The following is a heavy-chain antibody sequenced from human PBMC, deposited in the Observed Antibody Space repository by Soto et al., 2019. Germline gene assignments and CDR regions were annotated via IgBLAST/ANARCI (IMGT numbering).Heavy chain of an antibody. V-gene: IGHV1-18*01. CDR1: GYTFTSYG. CDR2: ISAYNGNT. CDR3: ARARVGSSYPYYYYGMDV. J-gene: IGHJ6*02. D-gene: IGHD6-13*01. Sequence: ASVKVSCKASGYTFTSYGISWVRQAPGQGLEWMGWISAYNGNTNYAQKLQGRVTMTTDTSTSTAYMELRSLRSDDTAVYYCARARVGSSYPYYYYGMDVWGQGTTVTVSS.